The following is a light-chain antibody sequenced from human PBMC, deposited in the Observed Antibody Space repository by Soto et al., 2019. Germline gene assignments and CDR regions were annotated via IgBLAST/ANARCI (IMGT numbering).Light chain of an antibody. CDR2: SVS. Sequence: DIVLTQSPGTLSLSPGERATLSCRASQSVGRSYLAWYQQKPGQAPRLLISSVSKRATGIPDRFSGGGSGTDFTLTISIVEPEDFALYICQQYDGSPITFGQGTRLEIK. J-gene: IGKJ5*01. CDR1: QSVGRSY. CDR3: QQYDGSPIT. V-gene: IGKV3-20*01.